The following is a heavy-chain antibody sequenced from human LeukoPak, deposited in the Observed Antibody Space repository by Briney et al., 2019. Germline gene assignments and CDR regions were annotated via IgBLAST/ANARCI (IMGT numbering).Heavy chain of an antibody. J-gene: IGHJ4*02. CDR1: GGSFSGYY. CDR3: AIPVKYSSSGNFDY. V-gene: IGHV4-34*01. CDR2: INHSGST. Sequence: SETLSLTCAVYGGSFSGYYWSWIRQPPGKGLEWIGEINHSGSTNYNPSLKSRVTISVDTSKNQFSLKLSSVTAADTAVYYCAIPVKYSSSGNFDYWGQGTLVTVSS. D-gene: IGHD6-6*01.